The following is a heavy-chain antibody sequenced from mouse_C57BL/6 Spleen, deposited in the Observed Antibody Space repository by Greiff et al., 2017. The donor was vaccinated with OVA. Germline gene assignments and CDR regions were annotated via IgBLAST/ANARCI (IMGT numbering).Heavy chain of an antibody. Sequence: QVTLKESGPGILQPSQTLSLTCSFSGFSLSTFGMGVGWMRQASGKGLEWLAHIWWDDDKYYNPALKRRLTISKATSKNQVFLKIANVDTADTATDYCARTDYGSSWDAMDYWGQGTSVTVSS. D-gene: IGHD1-1*01. CDR3: ARTDYGSSWDAMDY. V-gene: IGHV8-8*01. J-gene: IGHJ4*01. CDR2: IWWDDDK. CDR1: GFSLSTFGMG.